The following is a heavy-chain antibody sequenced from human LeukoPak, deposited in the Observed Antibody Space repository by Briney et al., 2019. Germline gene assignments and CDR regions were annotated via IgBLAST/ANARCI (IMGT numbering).Heavy chain of an antibody. V-gene: IGHV3-7*01. D-gene: IGHD6-19*01. Sequence: PGGSLRLSCAASGFTFSTYRMSWVRQAPGKGLEWVANIKQDGSEKHYVDSVKGRFTISRDNAKNSLYLQMNSLRAEDTAVYYCAGEIAVAGNTHYDYWGQGTLVTVSS. CDR2: IKQDGSEK. CDR1: GFTFSTYR. CDR3: AGEIAVAGNTHYDY. J-gene: IGHJ4*02.